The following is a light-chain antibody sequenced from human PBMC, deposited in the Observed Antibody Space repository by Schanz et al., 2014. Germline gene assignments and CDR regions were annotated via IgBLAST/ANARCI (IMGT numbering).Light chain of an antibody. V-gene: IGLV2-14*03. CDR3: GSYSTTNSLGV. J-gene: IGLJ3*02. CDR2: DVD. Sequence: QSALTQPASVSGSPGQSITISCTGTASDIGSYNYVSWYQHHPARAPKLLIYDVDNRPSAVSTRFSGSKSGNTASLTISGLQAEDEGDYYCGSYSTTNSLGVFGGGTKLPVL. CDR1: ASDIGSYNY.